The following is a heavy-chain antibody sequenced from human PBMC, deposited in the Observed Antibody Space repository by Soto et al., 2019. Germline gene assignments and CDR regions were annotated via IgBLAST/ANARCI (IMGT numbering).Heavy chain of an antibody. D-gene: IGHD6-19*01. CDR3: ATDGPRIAVAGTYPDH. CDR2: IWYDGTNK. Sequence: WVSLRLSCAASGFTFSTYGMHWVRQAPGKGLEWLAIIWYDGTNKFYAASVKGRFTVSRDNYKNTLYLQMNGLRAEDTAVYYCATDGPRIAVAGTYPDHWGQGTLVTVSS. V-gene: IGHV3-33*01. J-gene: IGHJ4*02. CDR1: GFTFSTYG.